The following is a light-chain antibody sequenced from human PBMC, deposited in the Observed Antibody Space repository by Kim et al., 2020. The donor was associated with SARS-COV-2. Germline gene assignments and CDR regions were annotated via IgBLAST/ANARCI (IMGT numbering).Light chain of an antibody. V-gene: IGKV1-5*03. CDR1: QSINNW. J-gene: IGKJ2*01. CDR3: QHSVN. CDR2: KAS. Sequence: PSPPSAAVGESFTITGRASQSINNWLAWYQQKPGKAPKLLIYKASNLYTGVPSRFSGSGSVTEFTLTISSLQPDDFATYYCQHSVNFGQGTKLEI.